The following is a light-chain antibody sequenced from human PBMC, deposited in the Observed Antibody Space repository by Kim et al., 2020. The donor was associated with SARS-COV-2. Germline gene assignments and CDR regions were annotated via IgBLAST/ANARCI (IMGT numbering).Light chain of an antibody. J-gene: IGLJ3*02. V-gene: IGLV10-54*01. CDR1: SNNVGDQG. CDR3: SAWDSSLSAWV. CDR2: RNN. Sequence: QTATLTCTGNSNNVGDQGAAWLQQHQGHPPKLRSSRNNNRPSGISERLSASRSGNTASLTITGLQPEDEADYYCSAWDSSLSAWVFGGGTQLTVL.